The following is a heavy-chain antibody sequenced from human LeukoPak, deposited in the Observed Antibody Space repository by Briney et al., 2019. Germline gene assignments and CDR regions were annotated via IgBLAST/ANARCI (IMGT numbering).Heavy chain of an antibody. V-gene: IGHV3-11*01. CDR1: GFTFSDYY. CDR2: ISSSGSTI. D-gene: IGHD2-2*01. Sequence: GGSLRLSCAASGFTFSDYYMSWIRQAPGKGLGWVSYISSSGSTIYYADSVKGRFTISRDNAKNSLYLQMNSLRAEDTAVYYCAKDPSIVVVPAADRFDYWGQGTLVTVSS. CDR3: AKDPSIVVVPAADRFDY. J-gene: IGHJ4*02.